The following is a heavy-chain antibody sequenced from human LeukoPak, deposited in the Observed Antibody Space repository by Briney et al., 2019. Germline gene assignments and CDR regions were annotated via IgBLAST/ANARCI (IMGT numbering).Heavy chain of an antibody. CDR1: GFAFSTYA. J-gene: IGHJ4*02. V-gene: IGHV3-30-3*01. D-gene: IGHD6-13*01. CDR2: VSYDGGSK. CDR3: ARAYSSSWDY. Sequence: GGSLRLSCAASGFAFSTYAMHWVRQGPGKGLEWVALVSYDGGSKYYADSVKGRFTISRDNSKNTLYLQMNSLRAEDTAVYYCARAYSSSWDYWGQGTLVTVSS.